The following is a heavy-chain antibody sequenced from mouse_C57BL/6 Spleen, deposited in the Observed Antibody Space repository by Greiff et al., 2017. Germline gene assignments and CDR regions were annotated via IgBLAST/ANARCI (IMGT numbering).Heavy chain of an antibody. CDR2: ISYDGSN. Sequence: EVKLQESGPGLVKPSQSLSLTCSVTGYSITSGYYWNWIRQFPGNKLEWMGYISYDGSNNYNPSLKNRISITRDTSKNQFFLKLNSVTTEDTATYYCASYYSNYGCDYWGQGTTLTVSS. D-gene: IGHD2-5*01. CDR3: ASYYSNYGCDY. J-gene: IGHJ2*01. V-gene: IGHV3-6*01. CDR1: GYSITSGYY.